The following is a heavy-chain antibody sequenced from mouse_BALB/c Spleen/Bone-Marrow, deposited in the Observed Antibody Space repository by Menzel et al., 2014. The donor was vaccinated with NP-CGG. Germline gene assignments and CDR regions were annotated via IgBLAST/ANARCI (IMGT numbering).Heavy chain of an antibody. CDR2: IDPANGNT. D-gene: IGHD1-1*01. CDR3: VYGRDWYFDV. J-gene: IGHJ1*01. CDR1: GFNIKDTY. Sequence: VQLKQSGAELVKPGASVKLSCTAPGFNIKDTYMHWAKERPEQGLEWIGRIDPANGNTEYDPKFQGKATITADTSSNTAYLQLSSLTSEDTAVYYCVYGRDWYFDVWGAGTTVTVSS. V-gene: IGHV14-3*02.